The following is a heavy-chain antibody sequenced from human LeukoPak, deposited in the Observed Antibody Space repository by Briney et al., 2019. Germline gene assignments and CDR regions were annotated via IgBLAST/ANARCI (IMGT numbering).Heavy chain of an antibody. Sequence: GGSLRLSCAASGFTFSSYSMNWVRQAPGKGLEWVSYISSSGTIYYADSVKGRFTISRDNAKNSLYLQMNSLRAEDTAVYYCARAANREGSGWYGSYYYYMDVWGKGTTVTVSS. D-gene: IGHD6-19*01. CDR2: ISSSGTI. CDR1: GFTFSSYS. CDR3: ARAANREGSGWYGSYYYYMDV. J-gene: IGHJ6*03. V-gene: IGHV3-48*01.